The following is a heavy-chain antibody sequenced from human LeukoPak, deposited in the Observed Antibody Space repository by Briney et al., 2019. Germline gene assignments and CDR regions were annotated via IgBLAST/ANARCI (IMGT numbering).Heavy chain of an antibody. CDR1: GFTFSSYA. J-gene: IGHJ4*02. CDR3: ARELTRGYYFDY. D-gene: IGHD1-1*01. CDR2: ISSSGSTI. V-gene: IGHV3-11*04. Sequence: PGGSLRLSCAASGFTFSSYAMSWIRQAPGKGLEWVSYISSSGSTIYYADSVKGRFTISRDNAKNSLYLQMNSLRAEDTAVYYCARELTRGYYFDYWGQGTLVTVSS.